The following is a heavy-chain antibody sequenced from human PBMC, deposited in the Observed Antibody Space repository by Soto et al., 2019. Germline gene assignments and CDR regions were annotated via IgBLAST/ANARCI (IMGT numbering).Heavy chain of an antibody. V-gene: IGHV4-59*01. J-gene: IGHJ6*03. D-gene: IGHD3-10*01. CDR1: GGSISDYY. CDR2: LYYSGST. Sequence: SETLSLTCTVSGGSISDYYWYWIRQTPGKGLEWIGYLYYSGSTNYNPSLKSRVTISVDTSKKQFSLKLRSVTAADTAVYYCVWGYYMYVWGQGTTVTAP. CDR3: VWGYYMYV.